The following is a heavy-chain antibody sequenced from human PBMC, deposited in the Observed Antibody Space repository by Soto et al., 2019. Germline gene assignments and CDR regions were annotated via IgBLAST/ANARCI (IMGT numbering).Heavy chain of an antibody. Sequence: HPGGSLRLSCAASGFTFSSYAMSWVRQAPGKGLEWVSAISGSGGSTYYADSVKGRFTISRDNSKNTLYLQMNSLRAEDTAVYYCAKGSLYSSGRTNWFDPWGQGTLVTVSS. D-gene: IGHD6-19*01. V-gene: IGHV3-23*01. CDR1: GFTFSSYA. CDR2: ISGSGGST. J-gene: IGHJ5*02. CDR3: AKGSLYSSGRTNWFDP.